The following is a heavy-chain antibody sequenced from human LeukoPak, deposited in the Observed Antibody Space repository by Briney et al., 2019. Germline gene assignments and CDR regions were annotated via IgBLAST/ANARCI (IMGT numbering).Heavy chain of an antibody. Sequence: GASVKVSCKASGYTFTSYYMHWVRQAPGQGLGWMGIINPSGGSTSYAQKFQGRVTMTRDTSTSTVYMELSSLRSEDTAVYYCARVAIQDAFDIWGQGTMVTVSS. CDR2: INPSGGST. CDR1: GYTFTSYY. CDR3: ARVAIQDAFDI. J-gene: IGHJ3*02. V-gene: IGHV1-46*01.